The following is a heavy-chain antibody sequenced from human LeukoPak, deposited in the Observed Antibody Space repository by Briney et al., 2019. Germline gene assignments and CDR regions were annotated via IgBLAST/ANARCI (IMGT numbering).Heavy chain of an antibody. J-gene: IGHJ5*02. CDR2: MNPNSGNT. Sequence: ASVKVSCKASGYTFTSYDINWVRQATGQGLEWMGWMNPNSGNTGYAQKFQGRVTMTRNTSISTAYMELSNLRSEDTAVYYCARSEWSIAAAGGGWFDPWGQGTLVTVSS. CDR3: ARSEWSIAAAGGGWFDP. V-gene: IGHV1-8*01. D-gene: IGHD6-13*01. CDR1: GYTFTSYD.